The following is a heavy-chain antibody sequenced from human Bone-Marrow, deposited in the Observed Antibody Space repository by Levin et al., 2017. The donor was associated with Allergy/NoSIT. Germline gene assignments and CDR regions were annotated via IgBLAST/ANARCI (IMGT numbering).Heavy chain of an antibody. J-gene: IGHJ6*02. D-gene: IGHD2-21*02. V-gene: IGHV3-15*07. CDR2: FKGKTDGGTT. CDR3: STVRYCSSGVCYARYYYYYGMDV. Sequence: LSLTCAVSGFTLNNAWINWVRQAPGKGLEWVGRFKGKTDGGTTDYAAPVKGRFTISRDDSKNMLYLQMNSLKTEEAAVYYCSTVRYCSSGVCYARYYYYYGMDVWGQGTTVTVSS. CDR1: GFTLNNAW.